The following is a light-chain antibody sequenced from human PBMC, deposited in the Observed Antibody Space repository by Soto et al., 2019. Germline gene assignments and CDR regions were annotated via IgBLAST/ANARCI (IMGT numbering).Light chain of an antibody. CDR3: QHYGTSPRT. CDR2: GAS. Sequence: IVLTQSPGILSLSPGERATLSCRASQSVASSYLAWYQQKPGQAPRLLIYGASTRATGISDRFSGSGSGTDFTLTISRLEPEDFAVYYCQHYGTSPRTFGQGTELEI. J-gene: IGKJ2*01. CDR1: QSVASSY. V-gene: IGKV3-20*01.